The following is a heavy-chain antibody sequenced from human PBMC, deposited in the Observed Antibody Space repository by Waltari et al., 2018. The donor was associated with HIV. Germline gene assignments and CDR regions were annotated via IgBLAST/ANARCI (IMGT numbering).Heavy chain of an antibody. CDR1: GFIFNTYS. V-gene: IGHV3-21*02. CDR3: ARDSRGSTWSLNWFDP. J-gene: IGHJ5*02. Sequence: EVQLVESGGGPVKPGESLRLSCVTSGFIFNTYSMNWGRQAPGKGPGWVSTISSSGNFKHYADSVKGRFTISRDNAENSLYLQMNGLRAEDTAIYYCARDSRGSTWSLNWFDPWGQGTLVTVSS. D-gene: IGHD6-6*01. CDR2: ISSSGNFK.